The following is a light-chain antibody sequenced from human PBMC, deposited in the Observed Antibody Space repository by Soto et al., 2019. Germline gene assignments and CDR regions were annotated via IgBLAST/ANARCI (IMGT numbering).Light chain of an antibody. CDR2: RNN. V-gene: IGLV1-47*01. CDR3: AGWDDSLSGWV. J-gene: IGLJ3*02. CDR1: SSNIGSNY. Sequence: QSVLTQPPSASGTPGQRVTISCSGSSSNIGSNYVYWYQQLPGTAPKVLIYRNNQRPSGVPDRFSGSKSGTSASLATSGLRSEDEADYFCAGWDDSLSGWVFGGGTKLTVL.